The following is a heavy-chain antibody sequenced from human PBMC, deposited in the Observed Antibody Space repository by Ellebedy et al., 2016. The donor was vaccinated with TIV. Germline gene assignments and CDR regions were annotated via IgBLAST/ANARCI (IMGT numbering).Heavy chain of an antibody. CDR3: ARLWSGYSGYYFDY. D-gene: IGHD3-3*01. J-gene: IGHJ4*02. Sequence: SETLSLTCTVSGGSISSYYWSWIRQPPGKGLEWIGYIYYSGSTNHNPSLKRRVTISVDTSKNQFSLKLSSVTAADTAVYYCARLWSGYSGYYFDYWGLGTLVTVSS. CDR2: IYYSGST. V-gene: IGHV4-59*01. CDR1: GGSISSYY.